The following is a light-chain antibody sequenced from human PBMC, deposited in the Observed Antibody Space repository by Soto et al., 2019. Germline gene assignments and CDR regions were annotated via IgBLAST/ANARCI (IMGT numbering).Light chain of an antibody. CDR1: SADFGSYNR. Sequence: QSVLTQPPSVCGSPGQTVTISCTGTSADFGSYNRVSWYQRPPGTGPELMIYEVSNRPSGVPDRYSGCQTGNKASLTLSGLQAEDSDEYCCSLYTSDSTYVCXTGTRVTAL. V-gene: IGLV2-18*01. CDR2: EVS. J-gene: IGLJ1*01. CDR3: SLYTSDSTYV.